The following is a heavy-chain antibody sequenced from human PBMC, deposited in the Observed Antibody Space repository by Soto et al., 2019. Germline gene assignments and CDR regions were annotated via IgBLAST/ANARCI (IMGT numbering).Heavy chain of an antibody. J-gene: IGHJ4*02. V-gene: IGHV4-59*12. CDR2: IFYTGST. CDR1: GGSINDYY. D-gene: IGHD5-12*01. CDR3: ATNRGFDFYYFDS. Sequence: SETLSLTCTVSGGSINDYYWSWIRQPPGKGLEWIGQIFYTGSTNYNPSLKSRVTISVDRSKNQFSLRLRSVTAADTAVYFCATNRGFDFYYFDSWGQGTPVTVSS.